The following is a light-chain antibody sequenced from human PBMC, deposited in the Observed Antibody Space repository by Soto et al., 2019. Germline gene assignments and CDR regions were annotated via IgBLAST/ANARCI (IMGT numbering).Light chain of an antibody. Sequence: QSALTQPASVSGSPGQSITISCTGTSRDVGSYNLVSWYQQHPGKAPKLMIYEGSKRPSGVSNLFSGSKSGNTASLTISGLKAEDEADYYCCSYAGSSTSVVFGGGTKLTVL. J-gene: IGLJ2*01. CDR3: CSYAGSSTSVV. CDR2: EGS. CDR1: SRDVGSYNL. V-gene: IGLV2-23*01.